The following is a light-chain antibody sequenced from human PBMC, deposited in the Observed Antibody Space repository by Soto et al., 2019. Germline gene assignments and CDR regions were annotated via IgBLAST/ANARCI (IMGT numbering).Light chain of an antibody. Sequence: IVLTQSPATLSLSPGERATLSCRASESVSRNLAWYQQKPGQAPRLRIYGASSRATGIPDRLSGSGSGTDFTLTISRLEPEDFAVYYCQQYGSSPTFGQGTKVDIK. V-gene: IGKV3-20*01. CDR2: GAS. CDR1: ESVSRN. CDR3: QQYGSSPT. J-gene: IGKJ1*01.